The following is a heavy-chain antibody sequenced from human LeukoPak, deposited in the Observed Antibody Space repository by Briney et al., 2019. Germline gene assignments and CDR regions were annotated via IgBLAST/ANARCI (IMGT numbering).Heavy chain of an antibody. CDR2: ISYDGSNE. J-gene: IGHJ4*02. Sequence: PGGSLRLSCAASGFTFSSYGMHWVRQAPGKGLEWVAVISYDGSNEYYADSVKGRFTISRDNSKNTLYLQMNSLRAEDTAAYYCAKGYTYGDYWGQGTLVTVSS. V-gene: IGHV3-30*18. D-gene: IGHD5-18*01. CDR1: GFTFSSYG. CDR3: AKGYTYGDY.